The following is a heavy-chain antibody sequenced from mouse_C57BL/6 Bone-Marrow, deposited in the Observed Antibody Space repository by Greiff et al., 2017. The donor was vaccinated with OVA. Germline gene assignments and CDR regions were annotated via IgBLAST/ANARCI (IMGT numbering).Heavy chain of an antibody. D-gene: IGHD2-3*01. J-gene: IGHJ4*01. Sequence: VQLQQPGAELVKPGASVKMSCKASGYTFTSYWITWVKQRPGQGLEWIGDIYPGSGSTNYNEKFKSKATLTVDTSSSTAYMQLSSLTSADSAVYYCAKIYDCYFLYAMYYWGQGTSVTVSS. V-gene: IGHV1-55*01. CDR1: GYTFTSYW. CDR3: AKIYDCYFLYAMYY. CDR2: IYPGSGST.